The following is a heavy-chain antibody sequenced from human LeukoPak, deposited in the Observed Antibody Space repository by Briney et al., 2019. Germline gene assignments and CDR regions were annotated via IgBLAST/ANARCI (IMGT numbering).Heavy chain of an antibody. J-gene: IGHJ5*02. CDR1: GFTFSSYG. V-gene: IGHV3-30*02. Sequence: QPGGSLRLSCAASGFTFSSYGMHWVRQPPGKGLEWVAFIRYDGSNKYYADSVKGRFTISRDNYKNTLYLQMNSLRAEATAVYYWAKDPPRGPKMWIQTGLDPWGQGTLVTVSS. CDR2: IRYDGSNK. D-gene: IGHD5-18*01. CDR3: AKDPPRGPKMWIQTGLDP.